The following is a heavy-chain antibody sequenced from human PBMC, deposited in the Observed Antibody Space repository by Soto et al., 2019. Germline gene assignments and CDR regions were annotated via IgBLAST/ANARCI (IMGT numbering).Heavy chain of an antibody. CDR2: ISAYNGNT. Sequence: ASVKVSCKASGYIFTSYGISWVRQAPGQGLEWMGWISAYNGNTNYAQKLQGRVTMTTDTSTSTAYMELRSLRSDDTAVYYCARDQLDHGLAPMRVWFDPWGQGTLVTVSS. CDR1: GYIFTSYG. D-gene: IGHD2-2*01. CDR3: ARDQLDHGLAPMRVWFDP. V-gene: IGHV1-18*01. J-gene: IGHJ5*02.